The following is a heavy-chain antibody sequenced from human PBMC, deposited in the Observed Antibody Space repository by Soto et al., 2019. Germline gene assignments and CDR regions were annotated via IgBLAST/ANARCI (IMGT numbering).Heavy chain of an antibody. CDR2: ISSDGGST. CDR3: ARSTYCTSTSCPLHY. CDR1: GFTFSSYV. J-gene: IGHJ4*02. V-gene: IGHV3-64*02. Sequence: PGGSLRLSCAASGFTFSSYVMHWVRQAPGKGLEYVSAISSDGGSTYYADSVKGRFIISRDNSKNTLYLQMGSLRAGDMAVYYCARSTYCTSTSCPLHYWGQGTLVTVSS. D-gene: IGHD2-2*01.